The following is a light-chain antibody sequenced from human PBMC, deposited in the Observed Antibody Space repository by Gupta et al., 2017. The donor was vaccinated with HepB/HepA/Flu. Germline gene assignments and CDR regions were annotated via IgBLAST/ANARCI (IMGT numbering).Light chain of an antibody. CDR1: TGAVTSGLY. J-gene: IGLJ3*02. Sequence: QAVVTQESSLTVSPGGTVTLTCSSSTGAVTSGLYPYWFQQKPGQAPRTLIYHTNNKHSWTPARFSGSLLGGKAALILSGAQPEDEAEYYCLLYYRTSWMFGGGTKLTVL. V-gene: IGLV7-46*01. CDR2: HTN. CDR3: LLYYRTSWM.